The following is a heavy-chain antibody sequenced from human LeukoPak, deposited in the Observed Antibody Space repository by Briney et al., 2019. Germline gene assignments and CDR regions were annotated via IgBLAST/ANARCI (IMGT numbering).Heavy chain of an antibody. Sequence: SETLSLTCSVSGGSISTYYWTWIRQTPVKGLEWIGYSHYSGSTNYNPSLKSRVTISVDTSKNQFSLRLNSVTAADTAIYYCARAPRGESDAASGFYGMDVWGQGTTVTVSS. CDR3: ARAPRGESDAASGFYGMDV. CDR1: GGSISTYY. CDR2: SHYSGST. D-gene: IGHD3-22*01. J-gene: IGHJ6*02. V-gene: IGHV4-59*01.